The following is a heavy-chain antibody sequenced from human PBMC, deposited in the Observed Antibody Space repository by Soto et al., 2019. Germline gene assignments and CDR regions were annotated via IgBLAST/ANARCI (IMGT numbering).Heavy chain of an antibody. CDR2: IASDGSEK. CDR3: AKNDDSFDY. CDR1: GFTFSACG. Sequence: PGGSLRLSCVASGFTFSACGMHWVRQAAGKGPEWVAVIASDGSEKYYADSVKGRFTISRDNSRDTLFLQMNSLRVEDTAVYYCAKNDDSFDYWGQGTLVTVSS. D-gene: IGHD3-16*01. J-gene: IGHJ4*02. V-gene: IGHV3-30*18.